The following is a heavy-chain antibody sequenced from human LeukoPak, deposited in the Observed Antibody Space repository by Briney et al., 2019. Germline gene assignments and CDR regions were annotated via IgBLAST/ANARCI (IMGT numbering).Heavy chain of an antibody. CDR3: ARGRLDSGSSYSIDY. CDR1: GYTFTNYA. J-gene: IGHJ4*02. CDR2: INAGNGNT. V-gene: IGHV1-3*01. D-gene: IGHD2-15*01. Sequence: ASVKVSCKASGYTFTNYAMHWVRQAPGQRLEWMGWINAGNGNTKYSQKFQGRVTITRDTSASTAYMELSSLRSEDTAVYYCARGRLDSGSSYSIDYWGQGTLVTVSS.